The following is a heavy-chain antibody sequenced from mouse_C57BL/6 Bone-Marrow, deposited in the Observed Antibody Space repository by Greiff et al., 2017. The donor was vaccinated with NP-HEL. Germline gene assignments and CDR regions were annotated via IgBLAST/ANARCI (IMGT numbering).Heavy chain of an antibody. D-gene: IGHD3-2*02. J-gene: IGHJ2*01. CDR2: IYPGSGNT. CDR1: GYTFTDNY. CDR3: ARSESSRDYFDY. V-gene: IGHV1-76*01. Sequence: QVQLQQSGAELVRPGASVKLSCKASGYTFTDNYINWVKQRPGQGLEWIARIYPGSGNTYYNEKFKGKATLTAEKSSSTAYMQLSSLTSEDSAVYFCARSESSRDYFDYWGQGTTLTVSS.